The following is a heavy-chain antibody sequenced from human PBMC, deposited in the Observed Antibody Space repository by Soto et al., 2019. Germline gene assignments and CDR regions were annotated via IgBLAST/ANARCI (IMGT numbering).Heavy chain of an antibody. Sequence: GGSLRLSCAASGFTFSSYGMHWVRQAPGKGLEWVAVISYDGSNKYYADSVKGRFTISRDNSKNTLYLQMNSLRAEDTAVYYCATLPEGPGDYWGQATLVTVSS. CDR3: ATLPEGPGDY. CDR2: ISYDGSNK. D-gene: IGHD3-10*01. CDR1: GFTFSSYG. V-gene: IGHV3-30*03. J-gene: IGHJ4*02.